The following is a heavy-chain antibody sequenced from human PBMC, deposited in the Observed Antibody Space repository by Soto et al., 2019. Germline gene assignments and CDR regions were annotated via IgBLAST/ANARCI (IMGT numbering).Heavy chain of an antibody. CDR1: GFTFSDYS. J-gene: IGHJ3*02. D-gene: IGHD6-6*01. Sequence: EVQLVESGGGLVQPGGSLRLSCAASGFTFSDYSMNWVRQAPGKGLEWVSYISGSSSTIYYADSVKGRFTVSRDIARNSLYLQMNSLRDVDTAVYYCARGGIAARRSAFDIWGQGTMVTVSS. CDR2: ISGSSSTI. CDR3: ARGGIAARRSAFDI. V-gene: IGHV3-48*02.